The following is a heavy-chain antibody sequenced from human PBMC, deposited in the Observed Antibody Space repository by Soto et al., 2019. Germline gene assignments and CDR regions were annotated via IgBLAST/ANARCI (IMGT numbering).Heavy chain of an antibody. D-gene: IGHD3-10*01. V-gene: IGHV3-30*03. CDR2: ISHEGRYT. CDR1: GFTFNNYV. CDR3: ARDLGSSASVSYPDF. J-gene: IGHJ4*02. Sequence: QVHLVESGGGVVQPGQALRLSCVGSGFTFNNYVIHWVRQAPGKGLEWVAVISHEGRYTSSGDSVQGRFTISKDNSQNTVYLQLNRPREEDTALYFCARDLGSSASVSYPDFWGQGTLVTVSS.